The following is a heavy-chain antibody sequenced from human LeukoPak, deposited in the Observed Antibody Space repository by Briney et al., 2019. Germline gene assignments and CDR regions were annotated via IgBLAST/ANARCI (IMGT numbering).Heavy chain of an antibody. Sequence: PSETLSLTCTVSGDSIGSKSYYWGWIRQPPGKGLEWIGSIYHSGRTYYSPSLKSRVTISVDTSMNQMSLKLTSVTAADTALYFCARRYSYGSKSFDSWGQGTQVAVSS. V-gene: IGHV4-39*01. CDR2: IYHSGRT. CDR3: ARRYSYGSKSFDS. D-gene: IGHD3-10*01. CDR1: GDSIGSKSYY. J-gene: IGHJ5*01.